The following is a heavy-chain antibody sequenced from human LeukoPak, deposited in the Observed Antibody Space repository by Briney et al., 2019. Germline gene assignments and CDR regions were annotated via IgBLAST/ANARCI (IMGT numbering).Heavy chain of an antibody. V-gene: IGHV4-30-2*01. J-gene: IGHJ5*02. CDR2: IYHSGST. CDR1: GGSISSGGYS. Sequence: PSETQSLTCAVSGGSISSGGYSWSWIRQPPGKGLEWIGYIYHSGSTYYNPSLKSRVTISVDRSKNQFSLKLSSVTAADTAVYYCARAPYYDFWSGEGRGRGWFDPWGQGTLVTVSS. CDR3: ARAPYYDFWSGEGRGRGWFDP. D-gene: IGHD3-3*01.